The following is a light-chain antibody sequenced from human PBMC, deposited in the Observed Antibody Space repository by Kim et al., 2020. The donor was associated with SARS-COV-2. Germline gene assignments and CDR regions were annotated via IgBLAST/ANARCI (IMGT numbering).Light chain of an antibody. CDR3: ATWDASLSGHV. V-gene: IGLV1-47*02. Sequence: QSVLTQPPSASGTPGQRVTISCSGSSSNIGGNPVYWYQQLPGTAPKLLIYSNSQRPSGVPDRFSGSKSGTSASLAISGLRSEDEADYHCATWDASLSGHVFGTGTKVTVL. J-gene: IGLJ1*01. CDR2: SNS. CDR1: SSNIGGNP.